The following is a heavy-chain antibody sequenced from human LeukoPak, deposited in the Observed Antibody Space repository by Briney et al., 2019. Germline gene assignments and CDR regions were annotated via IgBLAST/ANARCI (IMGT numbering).Heavy chain of an antibody. V-gene: IGHV1-18*04. J-gene: IGHJ4*02. Sequence: ASVKVSCKASGYTFTSFGISWVRQAPGQGLEWMGWISAYNGNTNFAQKLQGRVTMTTDTSTSTAYMELRSLRSDDTAMFYCVRDLGDQPLGILFDSWGQGTLVTVSS. CDR3: VRDLGDQPLGILFDS. CDR2: ISAYNGNT. D-gene: IGHD3-16*01. CDR1: GYTFTSFG.